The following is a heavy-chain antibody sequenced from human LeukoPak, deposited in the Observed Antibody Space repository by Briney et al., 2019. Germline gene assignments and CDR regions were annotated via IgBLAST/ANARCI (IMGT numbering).Heavy chain of an antibody. CDR3: AKDLTMFRGVLDY. Sequence: VGSLRLSCAASGFTFSSYAMSWVRQAPGKGLEWVSAISGSGGSTYYADSVKGRFTISRDNSKNTLYLQMNSLRAEDTAVYYCAKDLTMFRGVLDYWGQGTLVTVSS. D-gene: IGHD3-10*01. CDR2: ISGSGGST. CDR1: GFTFSSYA. J-gene: IGHJ4*02. V-gene: IGHV3-23*01.